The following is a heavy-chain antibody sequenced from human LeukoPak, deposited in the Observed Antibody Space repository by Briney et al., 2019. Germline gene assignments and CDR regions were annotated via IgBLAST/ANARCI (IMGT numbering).Heavy chain of an antibody. CDR2: IYPDDSNI. Sequence: GESLKISCKGSGYRFSTYWIAWVRQMPGKGLEWMGIIYPDDSNISYSPSFQGQVTISAGKSTSTAYLQWSTLKASDTAKYYCARRSIYSPAAGFNLWGQGTLVTVSS. CDR1: GYRFSTYW. V-gene: IGHV5-51*01. D-gene: IGHD4-11*01. J-gene: IGHJ5*02. CDR3: ARRSIYSPAAGFNL.